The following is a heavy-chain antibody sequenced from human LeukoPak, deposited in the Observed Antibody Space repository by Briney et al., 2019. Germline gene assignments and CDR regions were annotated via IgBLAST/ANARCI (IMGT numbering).Heavy chain of an antibody. D-gene: IGHD5-12*01. CDR1: RFTFTNYE. J-gene: IGHJ4*02. V-gene: IGHV3-48*03. Sequence: GGSLRLSCAASRFTFTNYEMNWVRQAPGKGLEWVSYIFTSGITTYYTDSVKGRFTISRDSAKNSLYLQMNSLRAEDTAVYYCARTLRGSSGYDWGFDSWGQGTLVTVSS. CDR2: IFTSGITT. CDR3: ARTLRGSSGYDWGFDS.